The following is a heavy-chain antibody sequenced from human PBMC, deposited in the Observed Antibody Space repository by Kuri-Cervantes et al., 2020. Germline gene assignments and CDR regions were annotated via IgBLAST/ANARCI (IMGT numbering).Heavy chain of an antibody. Sequence: ETLSLTCAASGFAFSSYSLNWVRQAPGKGLEWVSSISSTSTYIFYAESVKGRFTISRDNARNSLYLQMNSLRAEDTAVYYCARPSGSYSLLDAFDIWGQGTMVTVSS. CDR1: GFAFSSYS. CDR3: ARPSGSYSLLDAFDI. J-gene: IGHJ3*02. D-gene: IGHD1-26*01. CDR2: ISSTSTYI. V-gene: IGHV3-21*01.